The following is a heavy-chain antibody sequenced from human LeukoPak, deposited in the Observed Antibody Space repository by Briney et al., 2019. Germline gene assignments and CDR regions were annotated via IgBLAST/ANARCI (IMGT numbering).Heavy chain of an antibody. CDR1: GGSFSCYY. V-gene: IGHV4-34*01. Sequence: PSETLSLTCAVYGGSFSCYYWSWIRQPPGKGLEWIGEINHSGSTNYNPSLKSRVTISVDTSKNQFSLKLSSVTAADTAVYYCARRRSSGYPNYYYYYRHVGGKGTTVTVSS. D-gene: IGHD3-22*01. J-gene: IGHJ6*03. CDR3: ARRRSSGYPNYYYYYRHV. CDR2: INHSGST.